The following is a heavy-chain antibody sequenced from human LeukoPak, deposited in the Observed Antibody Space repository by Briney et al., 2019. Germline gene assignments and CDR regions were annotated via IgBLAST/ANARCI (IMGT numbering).Heavy chain of an antibody. CDR1: GFTFSSYS. V-gene: IGHV3-21*01. CDR2: ISSSSYI. D-gene: IGHD4-23*01. Sequence: GGSLRLSCAASGFTFSSYSMNWVRQAPGKGLEWVSSISSSSYIYYADSVKGRFTISRDNAKNSLYLQMNSLRAEDTAVYYCTREQDREAAATVVGDYWGQGTLVTVSS. CDR3: TREQDREAAATVVGDY. J-gene: IGHJ4*02.